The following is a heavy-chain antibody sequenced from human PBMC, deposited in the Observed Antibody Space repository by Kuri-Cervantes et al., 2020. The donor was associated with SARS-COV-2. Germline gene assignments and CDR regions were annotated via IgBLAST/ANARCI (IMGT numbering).Heavy chain of an antibody. Sequence: GESLKISCAASGFTFSSYSMNWVRQAPGKGLEWVSYISSSSSTIYYADSVKGRFTISRDNAKNSLYLQMNSLRDEDTAVYCCARDGEGSGFVWYFDLWGRGTLVTVSS. CDR1: GFTFSSYS. CDR2: ISSSSSTI. D-gene: IGHD6-19*01. CDR3: ARDGEGSGFVWYFDL. V-gene: IGHV3-48*02. J-gene: IGHJ2*01.